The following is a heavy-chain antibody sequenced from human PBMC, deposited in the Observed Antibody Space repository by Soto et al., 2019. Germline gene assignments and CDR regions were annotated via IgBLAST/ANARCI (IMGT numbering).Heavy chain of an antibody. CDR1: GGTFSSYT. J-gene: IGHJ6*02. CDR3: ARRAYCGGDCYTYYYYYGMDV. Sequence: QVQLVQSGAEVKKPGSSVKVSCKASGGTFSSYTISWVRQAPGQGLEWMGRIIPILGIANYAQKFQGRVTITEDKSTSTAYMELSSLRSEDTAVYYCARRAYCGGDCYTYYYYYGMDVWGQGTTVTVSS. D-gene: IGHD2-21*02. CDR2: IIPILGIA. V-gene: IGHV1-69*02.